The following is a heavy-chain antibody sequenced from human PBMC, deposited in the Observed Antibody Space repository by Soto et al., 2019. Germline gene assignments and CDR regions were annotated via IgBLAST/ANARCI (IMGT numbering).Heavy chain of an antibody. Sequence: PGESLKISCKGSGDSFNNYWISWMRQMPGKGLEWMGRIDPSDSYRTYNPAFQGHVTISVDTSISTASMELTRLTSDDTAIYYCARGDSTDCSNGVCSFFYNHDMDVWGQGTTVTVSS. CDR2: IDPSDSYR. CDR3: ARGDSTDCSNGVCSFFYNHDMDV. J-gene: IGHJ6*02. V-gene: IGHV5-10-1*01. CDR1: GDSFNNYW. D-gene: IGHD2-8*01.